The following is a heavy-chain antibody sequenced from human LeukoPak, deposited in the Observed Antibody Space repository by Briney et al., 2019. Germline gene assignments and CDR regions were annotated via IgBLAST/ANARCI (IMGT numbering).Heavy chain of an antibody. CDR3: ARLPRIAVAAYYFDY. J-gene: IGHJ4*02. V-gene: IGHV5-51*01. CDR1: GYSFTSYW. D-gene: IGHD6-19*01. CDR2: IYPGDSDT. Sequence: GESLKISCKGSGYSFTSYWIGWVRQMPGKGLEWMGIIYPGDSDTRYSPSFQGQVTISADKSISTAYLQWSSLEASDTAMYYCARLPRIAVAAYYFDYWGQGTLVTVSS.